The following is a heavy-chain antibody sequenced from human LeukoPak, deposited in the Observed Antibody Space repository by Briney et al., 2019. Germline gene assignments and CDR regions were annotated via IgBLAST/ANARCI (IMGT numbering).Heavy chain of an antibody. V-gene: IGHV3-21*01. CDR3: ARDSEGIIAVAGKDAFDI. Sequence: SGGSLRLSCAASGFTFSSYSMNWVRQAPGKGLEWVSSISSSSSYIYYADSVKGRFTISRDNAKNSLYLQMNSLRAEDTAVYYCARDSEGIIAVAGKDAFDIWGQGTMVTVSS. D-gene: IGHD6-19*01. CDR1: GFTFSSYS. CDR2: ISSSSSYI. J-gene: IGHJ3*02.